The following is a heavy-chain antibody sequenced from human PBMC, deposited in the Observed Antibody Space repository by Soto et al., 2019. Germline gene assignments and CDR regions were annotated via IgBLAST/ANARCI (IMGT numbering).Heavy chain of an antibody. J-gene: IGHJ4*02. V-gene: IGHV4-31*03. D-gene: IGHD5-12*01. Sequence: PSETLSLTCIVSGGSISSNDFYWSWIRQHPGKGLEWIGYIYYSGNTYYNPSLKSRVTILVDTSKNQFSLKVSSVTAADTAVYYCAKDGAPDVEMATIFFYYWGQGTLVTVSS. CDR3: AKDGAPDVEMATIFFYY. CDR1: GGSISSNDFY. CDR2: IYYSGNT.